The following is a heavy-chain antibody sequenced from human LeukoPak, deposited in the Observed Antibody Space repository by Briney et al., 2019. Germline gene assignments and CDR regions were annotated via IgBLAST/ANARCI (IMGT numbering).Heavy chain of an antibody. J-gene: IGHJ4*02. D-gene: IGHD2-15*01. Sequence: GGSLRHSCPPPGFTLISSAMGSARQAPGKGLGWVQTFRGRGGNSYYVDSVKGRFTISRDNSKNTLYLQMNSLRAEDTAVYYCAKSGLNRFDYWGQGTLVTVSS. V-gene: IGHV3-23*01. CDR2: FRGRGGNS. CDR1: GFTLISSA. CDR3: AKSGLNRFDY.